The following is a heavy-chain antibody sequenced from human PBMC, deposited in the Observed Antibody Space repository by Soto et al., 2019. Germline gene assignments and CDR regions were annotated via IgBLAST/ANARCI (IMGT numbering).Heavy chain of an antibody. CDR3: ARGVGGPLYYYYYGMDV. CDR1: GSSFTSYW. V-gene: IGHV5-51*01. Sequence: PGESLKISCKGSGSSFTSYWIGWVRQMPGKGLEWMGIIYPGDSDTRYSPSFQGQVTISADKSISTAYLQWSSLKASDTAMYYCARGVGGPLYYYYYGMDVWGQGTTVTVSS. D-gene: IGHD2-15*01. CDR2: IYPGDSDT. J-gene: IGHJ6*02.